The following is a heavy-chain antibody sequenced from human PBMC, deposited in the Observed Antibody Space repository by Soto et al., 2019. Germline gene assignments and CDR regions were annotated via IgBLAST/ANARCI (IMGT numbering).Heavy chain of an antibody. CDR3: ARVVYCSGGSCPV. Sequence: SVKVSCKASGGTFSSYTISWVRQAPGQGLEWMGRIIPILGIANYAQKFQGRVTITADKSTSTAYMELSSLRSEDTAVYYCARVVYCSGGSCPVWGQGTTVTVSS. CDR2: IIPILGIA. D-gene: IGHD2-15*01. J-gene: IGHJ6*02. CDR1: GGTFSSYT. V-gene: IGHV1-69*02.